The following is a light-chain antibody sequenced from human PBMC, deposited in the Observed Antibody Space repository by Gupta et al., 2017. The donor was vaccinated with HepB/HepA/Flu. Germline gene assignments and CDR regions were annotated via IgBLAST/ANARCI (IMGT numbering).Light chain of an antibody. J-gene: IGKJ5*01. V-gene: IGKV3-20*01. CDR2: GAS. CDR3: QQNGSSPIT. Sequence: DIAPTQSPGTLSLSPGERDTLSCRASQSVSSSYLAWYQQKPGQAPRLLIYGASSRATGIPDRFSGSGSGTDFTLTISRLEPEDFAVYYCQQNGSSPITFGQGTRVEIK. CDR1: QSVSSSY.